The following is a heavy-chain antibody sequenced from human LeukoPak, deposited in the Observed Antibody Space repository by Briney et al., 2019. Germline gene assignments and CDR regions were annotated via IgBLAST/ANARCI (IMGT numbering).Heavy chain of an antibody. J-gene: IGHJ4*02. V-gene: IGHV3-53*01. CDR1: GFTVSSNY. Sequence: GGSLRLSCAASGFTVSSNYMSWVRQAPGEGLEWVSILYSGGDTYYAASVKGRFTISRDNSKNTLYLQMNTLRADDTAVYYYARSWPPPAAGFDYWGQGTLVTVSS. D-gene: IGHD6-13*01. CDR2: LYSGGDT. CDR3: ARSWPPPAAGFDY.